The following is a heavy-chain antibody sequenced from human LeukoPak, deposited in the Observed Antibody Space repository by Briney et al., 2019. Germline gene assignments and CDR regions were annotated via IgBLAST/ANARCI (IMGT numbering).Heavy chain of an antibody. CDR3: ARARPYSGSYHAFDT. V-gene: IGHV3-21*01. CDR1: GFTFSSYS. J-gene: IGHJ3*02. D-gene: IGHD1-26*01. CDR2: ISTSSRYI. Sequence: SGGSRRPSSAASGFTFSSYSMNWVRQAPGKGLEWVSSISTSSRYIYYADSVKGRFTISRDNATNSLYLQMNSMRAQDTPVYYCARARPYSGSYHAFDTCGQGTMVTVSS.